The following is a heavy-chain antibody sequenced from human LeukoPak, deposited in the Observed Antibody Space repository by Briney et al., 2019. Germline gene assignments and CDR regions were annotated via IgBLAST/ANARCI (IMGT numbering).Heavy chain of an antibody. D-gene: IGHD6-6*01. CDR1: GFTFSSYW. CDR3: ARDKASPGQLGGKDAFDI. J-gene: IGHJ3*02. CDR2: IKQDGSEK. Sequence: PGGSLRLSCAASGFTFSSYWMCWVRQAPGKGLEWVANIKQDGSEKYYVDSVKGRFTISRDNAKNSLYLQMNSLRAEDTAVYYCARDKASPGQLGGKDAFDIWGQGTMVTVSS. V-gene: IGHV3-7*01.